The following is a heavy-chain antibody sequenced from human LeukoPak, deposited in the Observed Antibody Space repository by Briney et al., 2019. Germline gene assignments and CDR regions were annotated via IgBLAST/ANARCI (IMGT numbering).Heavy chain of an antibody. CDR1: GYTFTDSY. V-gene: IGHV1-2*06. J-gene: IGHJ4*02. CDR3: ARERVVGHSAFDY. Sequence: ASVNVSCKASGYTFTDSYIHWVRQAPGQGLEWMGRIYPKSGGTTYTQKFQGRVTLTRDTSISTAYIELNRLRSDDTAVYYCARERVVGHSAFDYWGQGTLVTVSS. CDR2: IYPKSGGT. D-gene: IGHD2-15*01.